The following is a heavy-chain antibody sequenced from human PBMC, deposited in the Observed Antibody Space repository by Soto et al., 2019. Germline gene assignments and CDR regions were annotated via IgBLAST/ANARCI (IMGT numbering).Heavy chain of an antibody. D-gene: IGHD3-10*01. CDR2: INHSGST. V-gene: IGHV4-34*01. CDR1: GGSLTGYY. Sequence: SETLSLTCAVYGGSLTGYYWSWIRQPPGKGLEWIGEINHSGSTNYNPALKSRVTISVDTSKNQFSLKMSSGTAADTHVYYSARFTRGRSFDDWGQGTLVTGSS. J-gene: IGHJ4*02. CDR3: ARFTRGRSFDD.